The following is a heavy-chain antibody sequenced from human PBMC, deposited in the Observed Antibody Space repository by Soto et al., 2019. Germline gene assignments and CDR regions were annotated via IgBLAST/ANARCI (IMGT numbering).Heavy chain of an antibody. D-gene: IGHD5-12*01. V-gene: IGHV1-18*01. CDR3: ARDNGYESDY. Sequence: GASVKVSCKGYGYTFTSYGISWVRQAPGQGLEWMGWTSAYNGNTNYAQKLQGRVTMTTDTSTSTAYMELRSLRSDDTAVYYCARDNGYESDYWGQGTLVTVSS. J-gene: IGHJ4*02. CDR1: GYTFTSYG. CDR2: TSAYNGNT.